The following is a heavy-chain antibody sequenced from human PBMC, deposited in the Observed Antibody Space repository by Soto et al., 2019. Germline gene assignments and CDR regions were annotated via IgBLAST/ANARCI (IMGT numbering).Heavy chain of an antibody. Sequence: GGSLRLSCAASGFTFSSYWMSWVRQAPGKGLEWVANIKQDGSEKYHVDSVKGRFTISRDNAKNSLYLQMNSLRAEDTAVYYCARWGIHGDYGDDYYYYYGMDVWGQGTTVTVSS. CDR1: GFTFSSYW. CDR3: ARWGIHGDYGDDYYYYYGMDV. CDR2: IKQDGSEK. J-gene: IGHJ6*02. V-gene: IGHV3-7*01. D-gene: IGHD4-17*01.